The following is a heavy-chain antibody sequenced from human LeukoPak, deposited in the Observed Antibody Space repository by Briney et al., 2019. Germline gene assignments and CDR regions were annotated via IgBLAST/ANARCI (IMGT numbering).Heavy chain of an antibody. CDR1: GYTFTNYA. D-gene: IGHD5-18*01. V-gene: IGHV1-3*04. CDR3: ARGVADTAMVYGY. J-gene: IGHJ4*02. CDR2: INTGNGNT. Sequence: GASVKVSCKASGYTFTNYAMHWVRQAPGQRLEWMGWINTGNGNTKYSQKFQGRVTITRDTSASTAYMELSSLRSEDTAVYYCARGVADTAMVYGYWGQGTLVTVSS.